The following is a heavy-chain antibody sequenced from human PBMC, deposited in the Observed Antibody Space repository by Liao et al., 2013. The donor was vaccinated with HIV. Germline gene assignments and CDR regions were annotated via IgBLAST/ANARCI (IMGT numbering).Heavy chain of an antibody. Sequence: QLQLQESGPGLVKPSETLSLTCTVSGGSISSYYWSWIRQAPGKGLEWLGYIYYRGNTYYNPSLKSRLTLSLDTSKNQFSLTLTSVTAADTAVYYCARTDQYYDFWNGYENWFDPWGQGTLVTVSS. J-gene: IGHJ5*02. CDR2: IYYRGNT. CDR3: ARTDQYYDFWNGYENWFDP. CDR1: GGSISSYY. V-gene: IGHV4-59*08. D-gene: IGHD3-3*01.